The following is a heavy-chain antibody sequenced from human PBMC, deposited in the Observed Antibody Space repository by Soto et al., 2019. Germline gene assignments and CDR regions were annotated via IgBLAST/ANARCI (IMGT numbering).Heavy chain of an antibody. V-gene: IGHV5-51*01. Sequence: GESLKISCTGVGYSFTSYWIGWVRQMPGKGLEWMGIIYPGDSDTRYSPSFQGQVTISADKSISTVYLQWSSLKASDTAMYYCARGYCTTNICDPWFDPWGQGTLVTVSS. CDR3: ARGYCTTNICDPWFDP. CDR2: IYPGDSDT. CDR1: GYSFTSYW. D-gene: IGHD2-8*01. J-gene: IGHJ5*02.